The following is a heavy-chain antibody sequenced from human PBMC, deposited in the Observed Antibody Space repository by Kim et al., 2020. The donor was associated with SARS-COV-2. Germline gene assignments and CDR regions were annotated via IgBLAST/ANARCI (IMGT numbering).Heavy chain of an antibody. D-gene: IGHD3-16*01. CDR3: ARDLGQRWGGFDY. CDR1: GFTFSSYE. CDR2: ISSSGSTI. J-gene: IGHJ4*02. Sequence: GGSLRLSCAASGFTFSSYEMNWVRQAPGKGLEWVSYISSSGSTIYYADSVKGRFTISRDNAKNSLYLQMNSLRAEDTAVYYCARDLGQRWGGFDYWGQGTLVTVSS. V-gene: IGHV3-48*03.